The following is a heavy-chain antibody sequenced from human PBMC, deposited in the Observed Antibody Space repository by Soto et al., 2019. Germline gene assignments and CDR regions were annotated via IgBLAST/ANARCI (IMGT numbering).Heavy chain of an antibody. V-gene: IGHV6-1*01. CDR2: TYYKSKWYN. CDR3: ARGLRIDRGGFWFDP. CDR1: GDSVSSKSAA. Sequence: PSQTLSLTCAISGDSVSSKSAAWNWIRQSPSRGLEWLGRTYYKSKWYNDYAVSVKSRITINPDTSKNQFSLQLNSVTPEDTAVYYCARGLRIDRGGFWFDPWGQGTLVTVSS. D-gene: IGHD3-16*01. J-gene: IGHJ5*02.